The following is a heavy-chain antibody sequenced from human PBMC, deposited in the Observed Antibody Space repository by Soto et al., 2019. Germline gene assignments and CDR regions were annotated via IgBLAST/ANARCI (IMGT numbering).Heavy chain of an antibody. V-gene: IGHV1-46*01. CDR2: ISPSGDST. J-gene: IGHJ4*02. D-gene: IGHD6-19*01. CDR1: GYTFTSYY. CDR3: ARDGSGWNFDY. Sequence: GASVKVSCKASGYTFTSYYMHWVRQAPGQGLEWMGIISPSGDSTSYAQKFQGRVSVSRDTSTSTDYMELSSLRSEDTAVYYCARDGSGWNFDYWGQGTLVTVS.